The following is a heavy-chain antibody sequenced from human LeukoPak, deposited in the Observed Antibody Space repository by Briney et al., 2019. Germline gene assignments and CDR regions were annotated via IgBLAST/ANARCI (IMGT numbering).Heavy chain of an antibody. V-gene: IGHV3-64D*06. CDR2: ISSNGGST. CDR3: VKWPGGYYDSTYYYYGLDV. J-gene: IGHJ6*02. Sequence: HPGGSLRLSCSASGFTFSSYAMHWVRRAPGKGLEYVSSISSNGGSTYYADSVKGRFTISRDISKSTLYLQMSSLRAEDTAVYYCVKWPGGYYDSTYYYYGLDVWGQGTTVTVSS. CDR1: GFTFSSYA. D-gene: IGHD3-22*01.